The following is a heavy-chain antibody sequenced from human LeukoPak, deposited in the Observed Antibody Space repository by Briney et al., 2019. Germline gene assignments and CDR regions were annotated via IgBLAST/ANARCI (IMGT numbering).Heavy chain of an antibody. J-gene: IGHJ5*02. CDR2: INHSGST. CDR1: GGSFSGYY. D-gene: IGHD2-15*01. CDR3: ARAGVVVAATPTGRFDP. Sequence: SETLSLTCAVYGGSFSGYYWSWIRQPPGKGLEWIGEINHSGSTNYNPSLKSRVTISVDTSKNQFSLKLSSVTAADTAVYYCARAGVVVAATPTGRFDPWGQGTLVTVSS. V-gene: IGHV4-34*01.